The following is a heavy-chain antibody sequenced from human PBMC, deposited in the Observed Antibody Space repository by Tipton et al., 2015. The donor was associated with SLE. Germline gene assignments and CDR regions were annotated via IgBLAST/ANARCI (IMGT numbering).Heavy chain of an antibody. Sequence: VQLVQSGAEVKKPGESLKISCKGSGYSFGNYWIGWVRQMPGKGLEWMGIIYPGDSDTRYSPSFQGQVTISADKSISTAYLQWSSLKASDTAMYYCARRARDFYYYMDVWGKGTTVTVSS. J-gene: IGHJ6*03. CDR3: ARRARDFYYYMDV. CDR2: IYPGDSDT. V-gene: IGHV5-51*01. CDR1: GYSFGNYW.